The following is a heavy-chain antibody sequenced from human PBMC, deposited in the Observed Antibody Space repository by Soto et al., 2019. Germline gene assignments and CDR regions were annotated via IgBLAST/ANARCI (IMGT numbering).Heavy chain of an antibody. V-gene: IGHV4-39*01. D-gene: IGHD2-2*01. CDR1: GGSMRRVPYS. CDR3: ARLGGYCSTTSCYGYYGMDV. Sequence: SETCRLRCRVSGGSMRRVPYSGGWIRHPPGRVLDCIATFYYSESTQYNPSLESRVNISVDTSKNQFSLKVSSVTAADTAVYYCARLGGYCSTTSCYGYYGMDVWGQGTTVT. CDR2: FYYSEST. J-gene: IGHJ6*02.